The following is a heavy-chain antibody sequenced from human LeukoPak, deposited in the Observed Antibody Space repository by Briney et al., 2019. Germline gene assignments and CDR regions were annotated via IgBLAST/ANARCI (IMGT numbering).Heavy chain of an antibody. CDR3: ARPKYSRSFGEFDY. CDR2: IYYSGST. V-gene: IGHV4-34*01. CDR1: GGSFSGYY. Sequence: SETLSLTCAVYGGSFSGYYWGWIRQPPGKGLEWIGSIYYSGSTYYNPSLKSRVTISVDKSKNQFSLKLSSVTAADTAVYYCARPKYSRSFGEFDYWGQGTLVTVSS. D-gene: IGHD6-6*01. J-gene: IGHJ4*02.